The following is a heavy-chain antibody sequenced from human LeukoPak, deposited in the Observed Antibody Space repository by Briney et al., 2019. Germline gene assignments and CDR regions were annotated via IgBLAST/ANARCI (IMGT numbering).Heavy chain of an antibody. V-gene: IGHV1-2*02. Sequence: ASVKVSCKASGYTFTGYYMHWVRQAPGQGLEWMGWINPNSGGTNYAQKFQGRVTMTRDTSISTAYMELSRLRSDDTAVYYCASDSSGYYAFADDYWGQGTLVTVSS. CDR2: INPNSGGT. CDR1: GYTFTGYY. D-gene: IGHD3-22*01. J-gene: IGHJ4*02. CDR3: ASDSSGYYAFADDY.